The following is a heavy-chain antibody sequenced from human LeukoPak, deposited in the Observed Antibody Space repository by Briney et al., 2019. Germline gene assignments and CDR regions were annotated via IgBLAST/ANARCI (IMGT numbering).Heavy chain of an antibody. V-gene: IGHV3-49*03. D-gene: IGHD2-2*01. Sequence: PGGSLRLSCTASGFTFGDYAMSWFRQAPGKGLEWVGFIRSKAYGGTTEYAASVKGRFTISRDDSKSIAYLQMNSLKTEDTAAYYCTRDCSSTSCYDPELDYWGQGTLVTVSS. CDR1: GFTFGDYA. CDR3: TRDCSSTSCYDPELDY. CDR2: IRSKAYGGTT. J-gene: IGHJ4*02.